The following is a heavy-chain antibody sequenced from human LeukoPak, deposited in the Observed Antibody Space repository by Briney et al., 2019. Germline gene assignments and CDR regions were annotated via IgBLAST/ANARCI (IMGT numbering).Heavy chain of an antibody. J-gene: IGHJ4*02. CDR2: IYYTGST. CDR1: GGSIRSSY. D-gene: IGHD5-18*01. V-gene: IGHV4-59*01. Sequence: SETLSLTCTVSGGSIRSSYWSWIRQPPGEGLEWIGYIYYTGSTNYNPSLKSRVTISVDTSKNQFSLNLSSVTAADTAVYYCARGPNDLLGYNYGYFDNWGQGTLVTVSS. CDR3: ARGPNDLLGYNYGYFDN.